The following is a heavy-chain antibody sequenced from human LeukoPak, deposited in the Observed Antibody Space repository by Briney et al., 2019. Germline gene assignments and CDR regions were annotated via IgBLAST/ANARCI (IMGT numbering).Heavy chain of an antibody. CDR3: AISGYSGYGVPNYYYYYGMDV. Sequence: ASVKVSCKVSGYTLTELPMHWVRQAPGKGLEWMGGFDPEDGETIYAQKFQGRVTMTEDTSTDTAYMELSSLRSEDTAVYYCAISGYSGYGVPNYYYYYGMDVWGKGTTVTVSS. CDR1: GYTLTELP. V-gene: IGHV1-24*01. J-gene: IGHJ6*04. CDR2: FDPEDGET. D-gene: IGHD5-12*01.